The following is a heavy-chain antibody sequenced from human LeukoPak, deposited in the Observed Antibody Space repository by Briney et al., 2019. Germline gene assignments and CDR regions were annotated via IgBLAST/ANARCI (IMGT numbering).Heavy chain of an antibody. CDR3: ARDSSASGMDV. CDR2: ISAYNGNT. V-gene: IGHV1-18*01. CDR1: GYTFTSYG. Sequence: GASVKVSCKASGYTFTSYGISWVRQAPGQGLEWMGWISAYNGNTNYAQKFQGRVTMTRDTSISTAYMELSRLRSDDTAVYYCARDSSASGMDVWGQGTTVTVSS. J-gene: IGHJ6*02. D-gene: IGHD6-6*01.